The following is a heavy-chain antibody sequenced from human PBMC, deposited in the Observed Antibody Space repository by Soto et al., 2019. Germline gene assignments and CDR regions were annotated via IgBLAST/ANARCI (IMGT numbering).Heavy chain of an antibody. J-gene: IGHJ6*02. D-gene: IGHD6-19*01. CDR1: GDSVSSNSAA. Sequence: SQTLSLTCAISGDSVSSNSAAWHWIRQSPSRGLEWLGRTYYRSKWYNDYAVSVKSRITINPDTSKNQFSLQLNSVTPEDTAVYYCARVEYRVAVAGTYYYYGMDVGGQGTTVTVSS. V-gene: IGHV6-1*01. CDR3: ARVEYRVAVAGTYYYYGMDV. CDR2: TYYRSKWYN.